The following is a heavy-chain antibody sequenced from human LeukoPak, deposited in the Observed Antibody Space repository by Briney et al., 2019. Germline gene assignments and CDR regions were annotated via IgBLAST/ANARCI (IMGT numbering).Heavy chain of an antibody. CDR1: GFTFSSYS. CDR2: ISSSSSTI. D-gene: IGHD2-21*02. J-gene: IGHJ4*02. CDR3: ARIPTGDPEDY. V-gene: IGHV3-48*01. Sequence: AGGSLRLSCAASGFTFSSYSMNWVRQAPGKGLEWVSYISSSSSTIYYADSVKGRFTISRDNAKNSLYLQMNSLRAEDTAVYYCARIPTGDPEDYWGQGTLVTVSS.